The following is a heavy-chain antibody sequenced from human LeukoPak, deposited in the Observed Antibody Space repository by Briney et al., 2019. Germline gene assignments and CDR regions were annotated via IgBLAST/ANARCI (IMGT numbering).Heavy chain of an antibody. CDR1: GGSISSGGYY. CDR3: ARSGASPRGWFDP. CDR2: IYHSGST. V-gene: IGHV4-30-2*01. Sequence: SETLSLTCTVSGGSISSGGYYWSWIRQHPGKGLEWIGYIYHSGSTYYNPSLKSRVTISVDRSKNQFSLKLSSVTAADTAVYYCARSGASPRGWFDPWGQGTLVTVSS. J-gene: IGHJ5*02. D-gene: IGHD3-10*01.